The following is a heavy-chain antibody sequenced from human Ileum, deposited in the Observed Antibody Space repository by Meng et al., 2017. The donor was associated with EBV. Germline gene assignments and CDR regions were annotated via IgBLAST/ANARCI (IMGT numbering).Heavy chain of an antibody. CDR3: ARDHSREDLAWWFDP. V-gene: IGHV1-46*01. CDR2: INPSDGRT. CDR1: GYPFTRHW. Sequence: QAQLAQSGAEVKKPXASGKVSXXASGYPFTRHWMHWVRQAPGQGLEWMGVINPSDGRTVFAQKLQGRVTMTGDTSTNTVYMELGSLRSEDTAVYYCARDHSREDLAWWFDPWGQGVLVTVSS. J-gene: IGHJ5*02. D-gene: IGHD1-26*01.